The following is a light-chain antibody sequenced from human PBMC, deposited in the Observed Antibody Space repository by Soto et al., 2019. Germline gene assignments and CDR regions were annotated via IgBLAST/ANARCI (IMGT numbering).Light chain of an antibody. CDR1: QSISSW. J-gene: IGKJ5*01. Sequence: DIQMTQSPSTLSASVGDRVTITCRASQSISSWLAWYQQKPGKAPKLLIYDASSLESGVPSRFSGSGSGTEFTLTISSLQPDDFASDYCQQYNSYPITFGQGTRREIK. CDR3: QQYNSYPIT. V-gene: IGKV1-5*01. CDR2: DAS.